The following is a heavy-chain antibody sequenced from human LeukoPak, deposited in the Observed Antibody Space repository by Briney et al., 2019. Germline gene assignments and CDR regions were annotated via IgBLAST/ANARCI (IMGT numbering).Heavy chain of an antibody. J-gene: IGHJ6*03. Sequence: PSETLSLTCTVSGGSISSYYWSWIRQPPGKGLEWIGYIYYSGSTNYNPSLKSRVTISVDTSKNQFSLKLSSVTAADTAVYYCARVQGFSNWYYYYMDVWGKGTTVTVSS. D-gene: IGHD4-11*01. CDR1: GGSISSYY. CDR3: ARVQGFSNWYYYYMDV. CDR2: IYYSGST. V-gene: IGHV4-59*08.